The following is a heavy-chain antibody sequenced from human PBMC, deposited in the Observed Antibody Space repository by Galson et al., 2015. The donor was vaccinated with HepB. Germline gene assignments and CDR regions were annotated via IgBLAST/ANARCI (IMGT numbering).Heavy chain of an antibody. J-gene: IGHJ6*02. V-gene: IGHV3-74*01. CDR2: VKSDGSST. Sequence: SLRLSCAASGFAFSSYWMHWVRQVPGKGLVWVSRVKSDGSSTTYADSVKGRFTSSRDNAKNTLYLQMNSRRADDTAVYHCARIQRFGEQPDYYFAMDVWGQGTTVTVSS. CDR1: GFAFSSYW. CDR3: ARIQRFGEQPDYYFAMDV. D-gene: IGHD3-10*01.